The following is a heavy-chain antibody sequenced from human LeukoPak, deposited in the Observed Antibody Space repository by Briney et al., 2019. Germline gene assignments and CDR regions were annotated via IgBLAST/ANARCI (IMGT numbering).Heavy chain of an antibody. CDR3: ARDPVEGSKSYYRP. CDR1: GGSISSYY. V-gene: IGHV4-39*07. CDR2: IYYSGST. Sequence: SETLSLTCTVSGGSISSYYWSWIRQPPGKGLEWIGSIYYSGSTYYNPSLKSRVTISVDTSKNQFSLKLSSVTAADTAVYYCARDPVEGSKSYYRPWGQGTLVTVSS. D-gene: IGHD3-10*01. J-gene: IGHJ5*02.